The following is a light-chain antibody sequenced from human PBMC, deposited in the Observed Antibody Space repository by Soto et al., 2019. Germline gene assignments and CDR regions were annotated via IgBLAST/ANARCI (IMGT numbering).Light chain of an antibody. CDR2: EGS. CDR1: SSGVGNYNL. V-gene: IGLV2-23*01. J-gene: IGLJ2*01. Sequence: QSALTQPASVSGSPGQSITISCTGTSSGVGNYNLVAWYQQHPGKAPKLMIYEGSKRPSGISNRFSGSKSGNTASLTISGLQAEDEADYYCCSFAGSVVFGGGTKLTVL. CDR3: CSFAGSVV.